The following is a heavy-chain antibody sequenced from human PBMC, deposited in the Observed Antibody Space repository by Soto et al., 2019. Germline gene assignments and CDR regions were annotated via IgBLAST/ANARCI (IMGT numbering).Heavy chain of an antibody. J-gene: IGHJ4*02. Sequence: PGGSLRLSCAASGFPFSSYAMSWVRQAPGKGLEWVSAISGSGGSTYYADSVKGRFTISRDNSKNTLYLQMNSLRAEDTAVYYCARDKRDLRILEWSYYFDYWGQGTLVTVSS. CDR2: ISGSGGST. CDR1: GFPFSSYA. CDR3: ARDKRDLRILEWSYYFDY. D-gene: IGHD3-3*01. V-gene: IGHV3-23*01.